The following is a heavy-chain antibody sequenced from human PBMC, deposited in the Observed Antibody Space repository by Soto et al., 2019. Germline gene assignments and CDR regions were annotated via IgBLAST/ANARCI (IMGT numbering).Heavy chain of an antibody. CDR2: ISGSGGST. D-gene: IGHD2-2*01. CDR1: VFTCSSYA. CDR3: AKDEVSSTTLGDY. J-gene: IGHJ4*02. Sequence: WWSLRLSCSASVFTCSSYAMSWVRQAPGKGLEWVSAISGSGGSTYYADSVKGRFTISRDNSKNTLYLQMNSLRAEDTAVYYCAKDEVSSTTLGDYWGQGTLVTVSS. V-gene: IGHV3-23*01.